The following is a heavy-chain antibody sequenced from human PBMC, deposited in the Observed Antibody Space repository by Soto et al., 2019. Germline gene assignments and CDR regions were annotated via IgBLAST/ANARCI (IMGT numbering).Heavy chain of an antibody. CDR3: ASQNDYGDYLPDY. CDR2: INHSGST. D-gene: IGHD4-17*01. Sequence: SETLSLTCAVYGGSFSGYYWSWIRQPPGKGLEWIGEINHSGSTNYNPSLKSRVTISVDTSKNQFSLKLSSVTAADTAVYYCASQNDYGDYLPDYWGQGTLVTVS. V-gene: IGHV4-34*01. J-gene: IGHJ4*02. CDR1: GGSFSGYY.